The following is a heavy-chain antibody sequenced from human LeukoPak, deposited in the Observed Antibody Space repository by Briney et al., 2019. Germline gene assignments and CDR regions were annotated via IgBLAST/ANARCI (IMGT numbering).Heavy chain of an antibody. Sequence: GGSLRLSCAASGFTFSSYSMNWVRQAPGKGLEWVSHISGSSPTIYYADSVKGRFTISRDNAKNSLYLQMNSLRAEDTAVYYCARWGSFDYWGQGTLVTVSS. D-gene: IGHD3-16*01. CDR1: GFTFSSYS. J-gene: IGHJ4*02. V-gene: IGHV3-48*04. CDR2: ISGSSPTI. CDR3: ARWGSFDY.